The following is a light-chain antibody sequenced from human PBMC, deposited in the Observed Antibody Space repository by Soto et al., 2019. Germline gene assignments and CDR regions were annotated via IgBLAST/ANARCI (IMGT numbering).Light chain of an antibody. CDR3: QQYGSSRWT. V-gene: IGKV3-20*01. Sequence: ELVLTQSPGTLSLSPGERATLSCRASQSVSSSYLAWYQQKPGQAPRLLIYGASTRATGIPDRFSGSGSGTDFTLTISTLESEDFAVYYCQQYGSSRWTFGQGTKVDIK. CDR2: GAS. J-gene: IGKJ1*01. CDR1: QSVSSSY.